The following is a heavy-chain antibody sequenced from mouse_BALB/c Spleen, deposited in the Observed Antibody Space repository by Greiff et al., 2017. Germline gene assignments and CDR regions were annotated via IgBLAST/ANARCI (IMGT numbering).Heavy chain of an antibody. Sequence: DVQLQESGPGLVKPSQSLSLTCSVTGYSITSGYYWNWIRQFPGNKLEWMGYISYDGSNNYNPSLKNRISITRDTSKNQFFLKLNSVTTEDTATYYCAREDHYYGYDAMDYWGQGTSVTVSS. CDR3: AREDHYYGYDAMDY. J-gene: IGHJ4*01. V-gene: IGHV3-6*02. CDR2: ISYDGSN. D-gene: IGHD1-2*01. CDR1: GYSITSGYY.